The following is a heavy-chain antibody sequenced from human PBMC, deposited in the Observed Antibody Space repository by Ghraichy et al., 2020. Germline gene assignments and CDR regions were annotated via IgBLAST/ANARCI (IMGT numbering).Heavy chain of an antibody. Sequence: SVKVSCKASGGTFSSYAISWVRQAPGPGLEWMGGIIPIFGTANYAQKFQGRVTITADESTSTAYMELSSLRSEDTAVYYCARGGHYYGSGSYKYGMDVWGQGTTVTVSS. CDR1: GGTFSSYA. CDR2: IIPIFGTA. D-gene: IGHD3-10*01. J-gene: IGHJ6*02. V-gene: IGHV1-69*13. CDR3: ARGGHYYGSGSYKYGMDV.